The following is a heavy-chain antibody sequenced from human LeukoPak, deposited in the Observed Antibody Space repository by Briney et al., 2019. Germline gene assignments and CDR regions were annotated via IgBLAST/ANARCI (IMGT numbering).Heavy chain of an antibody. CDR2: IYSGGST. Sequence: PGGSLRLSCAASGFTFSDYYMNWIRQAPGKGLEWVSVIYSGGSTYYADSVKDRFTISRDNSKNTLYLQMNSLRAEDTALYYCASRGTNDFDCWGQGTLVTVSS. D-gene: IGHD3-16*01. CDR3: ASRGTNDFDC. J-gene: IGHJ4*02. V-gene: IGHV3-66*01. CDR1: GFTFSDYY.